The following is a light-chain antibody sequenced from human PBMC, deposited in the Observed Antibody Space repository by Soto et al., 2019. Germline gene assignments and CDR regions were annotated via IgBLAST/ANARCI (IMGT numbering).Light chain of an antibody. J-gene: IGKJ1*01. V-gene: IGKV3-15*01. Sequence: EIVMTQSPATLSVSPGERATLSCRASQSVRSNLAWYQQKPGQAPRLLIYGASTRATGIPARFSGSGSGTDFTLTISSLQSEDFAVYYCQQYDNWPPWTFGQGTKVEIQ. CDR1: QSVRSN. CDR2: GAS. CDR3: QQYDNWPPWT.